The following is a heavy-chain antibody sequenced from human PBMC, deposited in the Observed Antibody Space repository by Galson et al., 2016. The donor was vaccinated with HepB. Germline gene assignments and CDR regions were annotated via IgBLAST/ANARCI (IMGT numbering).Heavy chain of an antibody. CDR1: GFSFSNYD. J-gene: IGHJ6*04. V-gene: IGHV3-13*01. Sequence: GFSFSNYDMYWVRQAPGKGLEWVSSIYTAGDTYYEDSVEGRFPVSRENAKDSLYLHMNSLRAGDTAVYYCVRGSYTSDWYRTSAYDFGLDVWGKGTPVTVSS. CDR2: IYTAGDT. D-gene: IGHD6-19*01. CDR3: VRGSYTSDWYRTSAYDFGLDV.